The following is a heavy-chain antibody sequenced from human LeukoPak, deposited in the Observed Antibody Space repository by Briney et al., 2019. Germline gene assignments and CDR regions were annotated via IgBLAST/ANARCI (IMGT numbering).Heavy chain of an antibody. CDR3: AKDLRLSSSWYPRGDY. J-gene: IGHJ4*02. CDR1: GFTFSSYA. CDR2: ISGSGGST. V-gene: IGHV3-23*01. Sequence: PGGSLRLSCAASGFTFSSYAMSWVRQAPGKGLEWVSAISGSGGSTYYADSVKGRFTTSRDNSKNTLYLQMNSLRAEDTAVYYCAKDLRLSSSWYPRGDYWGQGTLVTVSS. D-gene: IGHD6-13*01.